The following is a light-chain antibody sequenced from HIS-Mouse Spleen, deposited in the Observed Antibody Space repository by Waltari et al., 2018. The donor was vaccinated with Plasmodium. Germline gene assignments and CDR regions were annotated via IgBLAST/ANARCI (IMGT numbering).Light chain of an antibody. Sequence: IKRTKSPPPWPELEGEKVPIHGQASQDISNYLNWYQQKPGKAPKLLIYDASNLETGVPSRFSGSGSGTDFTFTISSLQPEDIATYYCQQYDNLPPLFTFGPGTKVDIK. CDR3: QQYDNLPPLFT. J-gene: IGKJ3*01. CDR1: QDISNY. CDR2: DAS. V-gene: IGKV1-33*01.